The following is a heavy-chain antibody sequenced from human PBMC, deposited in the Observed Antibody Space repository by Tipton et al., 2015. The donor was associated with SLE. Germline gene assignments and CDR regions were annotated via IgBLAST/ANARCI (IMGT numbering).Heavy chain of an antibody. V-gene: IGHV4-34*01. D-gene: IGHD2/OR15-2a*01. CDR2: INHSGST. Sequence: AGLVKPSETLSLTCAVYGGSFSGYYWSWIRQPPGKGLEWIGEINHSGSTNYNPSLKSRVTITVDTTKNQFSLKLSPVTAPDTAVYYCARLSTRGWFDLWGRGTLVTVSS. CDR3: ARLSTRGWFDL. CDR1: GGSFSGYY. J-gene: IGHJ2*01.